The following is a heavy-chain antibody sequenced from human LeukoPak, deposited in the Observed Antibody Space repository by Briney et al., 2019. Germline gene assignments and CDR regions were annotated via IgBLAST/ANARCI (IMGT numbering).Heavy chain of an antibody. CDR2: ISYDGSNK. V-gene: IGHV3-30*03. CDR3: ARDVAGTTVTTIFDY. Sequence: GRSLRLSCAASGFTFSSYGMHWVRQAPGMGLEWVAVISYDGSNKYYADSVKGRFTISRDNSKNTLYLQMNSLRAEDTAVYYCARDVAGTTVTTIFDYWGQGTLVTVSS. J-gene: IGHJ4*02. CDR1: GFTFSSYG. D-gene: IGHD4-17*01.